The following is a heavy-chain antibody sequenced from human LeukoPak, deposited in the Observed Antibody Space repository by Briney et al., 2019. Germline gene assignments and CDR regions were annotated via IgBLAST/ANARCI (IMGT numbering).Heavy chain of an antibody. CDR3: VKGGIAAADNYFDY. V-gene: IGHV3-64D*06. J-gene: IGHJ4*02. Sequence: GGSLILSCSASGFTFRSYAMHWVRQAPGKGLEYVSATSGNGDSTYYADSVKGTFTISRDNSKNTLYLQMSSLRAEDTAVYYCVKGGIAAADNYFDYWGQGTLVTVSS. CDR2: TSGNGDST. CDR1: GFTFRSYA. D-gene: IGHD6-13*01.